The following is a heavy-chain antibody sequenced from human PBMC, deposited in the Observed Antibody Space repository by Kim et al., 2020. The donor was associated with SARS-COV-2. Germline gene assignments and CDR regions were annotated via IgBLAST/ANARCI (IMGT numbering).Heavy chain of an antibody. CDR3: TRDMFSSWYVYLLY. V-gene: IGHV3-49*04. D-gene: IGHD6-13*01. CDR1: GFTSGDYA. J-gene: IGHJ4*02. CDR2: IRSKAYGGTT. Sequence: GGSLRLSCTASGFTSGDYAMSWVRQAPGKGLEWVGFIRSKAYGGTTEYAASVKGRFTISRDDSKSIAYLQMNSLKTEDTAVYYCTRDMFSSWYVYLLYWGQGTLVTVSS.